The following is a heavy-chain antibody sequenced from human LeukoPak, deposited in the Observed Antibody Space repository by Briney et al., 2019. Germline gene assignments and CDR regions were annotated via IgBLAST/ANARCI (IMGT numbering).Heavy chain of an antibody. Sequence: SETLSLTCAVYGGSFSGYYWSWIRQPPGKGLEWIGEINHSGSTNYNPSLKSRVTISVDTSKNQFSLKLSSVTAADTAVYYCARGSYSWSGYRGTNWFDPWGQGTLVTVSS. J-gene: IGHJ5*02. V-gene: IGHV4-34*01. CDR1: GGSFSGYY. CDR3: ARGSYSWSGYRGTNWFDP. CDR2: INHSGST. D-gene: IGHD3-3*01.